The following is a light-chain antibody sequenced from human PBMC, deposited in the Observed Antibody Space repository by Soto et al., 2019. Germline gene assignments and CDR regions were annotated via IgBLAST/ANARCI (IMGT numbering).Light chain of an antibody. CDR2: EDN. J-gene: IGLJ3*02. CDR1: SGSIASNY. V-gene: IGLV6-57*02. CDR3: QSYDSNNWV. Sequence: NSMLTQPHSVSESPGKTVTISCTGSSGSIASNYVQWYQQRPGSAPTTVIYEDNRRPSGVPDRFSGSIDNSSNSASLTISGLKTEDEADYYCQSYDSNNWVFGGGTKLTVL.